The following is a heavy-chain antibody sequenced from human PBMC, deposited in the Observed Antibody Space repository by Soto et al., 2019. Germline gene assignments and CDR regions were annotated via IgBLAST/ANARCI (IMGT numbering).Heavy chain of an antibody. J-gene: IGHJ4*02. V-gene: IGHV1-2*02. D-gene: IGHD5-12*01. CDR1: GYTFTDYY. CDR2: MNPYSGGT. Sequence: QVQLVQSGSEVKKPGASVQVSCKASGYTFTDYYMHWVRQAPGQGLEWMGWMNPYSGGTKFAQEFQGRVTMTRDTSSRIAYMELSRLRYDDTAVYYCARGGNSGYYYEWGQGTLVTVS. CDR3: ARGGNSGYYYE.